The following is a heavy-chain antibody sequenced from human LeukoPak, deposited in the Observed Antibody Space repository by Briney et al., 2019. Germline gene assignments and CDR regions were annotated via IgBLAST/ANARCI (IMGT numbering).Heavy chain of an antibody. CDR3: ARDWQWQQLDGDAFDI. D-gene: IGHD6-13*01. CDR2: IKQDGSEK. V-gene: IGHV3-7*04. CDR1: GFTFSNYW. J-gene: IGHJ3*02. Sequence: GGSLRLSCAASGFTFSNYWMSWVRQAPGIGLEWVANIKQDGSEKYYVDSVKGRFTISRDNAKNSLFLQMNSLRAEDTAVYYCARDWQWQQLDGDAFDIWGQGTMVTVSS.